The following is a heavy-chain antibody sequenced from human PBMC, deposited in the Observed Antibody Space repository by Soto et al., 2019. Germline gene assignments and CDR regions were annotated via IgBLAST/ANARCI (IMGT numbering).Heavy chain of an antibody. CDR2: ISGNGGTT. V-gene: IGHV3-23*01. J-gene: IGHJ6*02. CDR3: AKEEWDRRTYNGVDG. D-gene: IGHD1-26*01. Sequence: PGGSLRLSCAASGFTFSREAMSWFRQAPGKGLEWVSTISGNGGTTYYTDSVKGRFTVSRDNSKNTLYLQINSLRAEDTAVYYCAKEEWDRRTYNGVDGWGQGTTVTVSS. CDR1: GFTFSREA.